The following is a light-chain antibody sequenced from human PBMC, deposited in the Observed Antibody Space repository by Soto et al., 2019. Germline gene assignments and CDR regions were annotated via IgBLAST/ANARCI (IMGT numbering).Light chain of an antibody. CDR3: QQYGSSPMYS. J-gene: IGKJ2*03. V-gene: IGKV3-20*01. Sequence: EIMLTQSPGTLSLSPGERATLSCRASQSVSSSYFAWYQQKPGQAPRLLIYGASSRATGIPDRFSGSGSGTDFTLTISRLEPEDFAVYYCQQYGSSPMYSFGQGTKLEIK. CDR2: GAS. CDR1: QSVSSSY.